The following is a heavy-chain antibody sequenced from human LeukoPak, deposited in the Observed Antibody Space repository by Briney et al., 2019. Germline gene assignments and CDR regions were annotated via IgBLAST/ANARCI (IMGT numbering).Heavy chain of an antibody. CDR1: GYTFTYYG. V-gene: IGHV1-18*01. D-gene: IGHD2-21*02. CDR3: VRDHPMYGDYEGPPSPNLDY. CDR2: ISGFTNET. Sequence: GASVKVSCKTSGYTFTYYGITWVRQAPGQGLEWVGWISGFTNETKYAQKFQGRITMTAGTFTNTVYMELRSLTSDDTAVYYCVRDHPMYGDYEGPPSPNLDYWGQGTLVAVSS. J-gene: IGHJ4*02.